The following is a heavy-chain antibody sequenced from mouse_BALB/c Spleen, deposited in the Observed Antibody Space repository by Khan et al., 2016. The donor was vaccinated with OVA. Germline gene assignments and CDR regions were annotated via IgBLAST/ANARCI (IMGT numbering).Heavy chain of an antibody. D-gene: IGHD1-1*02. V-gene: IGHV5-6*01. J-gene: IGHJ3*01. CDR3: ARLAYYYNSEGFAY. CDR1: GFTFSTYG. CDR2: INSGGHYT. Sequence: VQLKESGGDLVKTGGSLKLSCAASGFTFSTYGMSWVHLTPDKRLEWVATINSGGHYTYYIDSVKGRFTFSRDNAKNIQYLQMTSLRSEDTAMYYCARLAYYYNSEGFAYWGQGTLVTVSA.